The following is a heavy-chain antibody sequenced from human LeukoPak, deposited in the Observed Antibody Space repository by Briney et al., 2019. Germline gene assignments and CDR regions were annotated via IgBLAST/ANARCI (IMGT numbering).Heavy chain of an antibody. CDR3: ARDLSTPGGS. Sequence: SETLSLTCTVSGGSISSSSYYWGWIRQPPGKGLEWIGSIYYSGSTYYNPSLKSRVTISVDTSKNQFSLKLSSVTAADTAVYYCARDLSTPGGSWGQGTLVTVSS. CDR2: IYYSGST. CDR1: GGSISSSSYY. V-gene: IGHV4-39*02. J-gene: IGHJ4*02. D-gene: IGHD3-16*01.